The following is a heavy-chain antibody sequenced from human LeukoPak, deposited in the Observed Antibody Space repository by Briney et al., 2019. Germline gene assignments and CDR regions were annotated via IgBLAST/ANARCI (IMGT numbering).Heavy chain of an antibody. CDR1: GFSFSTTYW. V-gene: IGHV5-51*01. CDR2: IYPGDSDT. Sequence: PGESLKISCKGSGFSFSTTYWIGWVRQMPGKGLEWMGVIYPGDSDTRYSPSFQGQVTISADKSISTAYLQWSGLKASDTAMYYCARHQVAATHNDTFDIWGQGTMVTVSS. J-gene: IGHJ3*02. CDR3: ARHQVAATHNDTFDI. D-gene: IGHD2-15*01.